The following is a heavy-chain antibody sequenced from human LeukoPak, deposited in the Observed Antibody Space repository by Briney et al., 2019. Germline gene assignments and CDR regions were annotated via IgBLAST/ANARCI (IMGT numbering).Heavy chain of an antibody. D-gene: IGHD6-13*01. CDR1: GFTFSSYG. CDR3: AKGLPGIAAYGAFDI. Sequence: GGSLRLSCAASGFTFSSYGMHWVRQAPGKGLEWVAFIRYDGSNKYYADSVKGRFTISRDNSKNTLYLQMNSLRAEDTAVYYCAKGLPGIAAYGAFDIWGQGTMVTVSS. CDR2: IRYDGSNK. J-gene: IGHJ3*02. V-gene: IGHV3-30*02.